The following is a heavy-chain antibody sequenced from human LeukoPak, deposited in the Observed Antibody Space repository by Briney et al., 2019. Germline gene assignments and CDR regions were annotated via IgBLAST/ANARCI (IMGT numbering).Heavy chain of an antibody. V-gene: IGHV3-7*03. Sequence: GGSLRLSCAASGFIFNTFWMNWVRLTPGKGLEWVANIKQDGSEKYYVDSVKGRFTISRDNAKNSLYLQMNSLRAEDTAVYYCARDQAWYNWNYYYGMDVWGQGTTVTVSS. CDR3: ARDQAWYNWNYYYGMDV. J-gene: IGHJ6*02. D-gene: IGHD1-20*01. CDR2: IKQDGSEK. CDR1: GFIFNTFW.